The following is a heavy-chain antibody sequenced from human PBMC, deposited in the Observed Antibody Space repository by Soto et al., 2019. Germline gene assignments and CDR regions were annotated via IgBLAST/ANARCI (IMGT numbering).Heavy chain of an antibody. CDR2: ISWNSGSI. V-gene: IGHV3-9*01. CDR3: AKDISAVAANRDAFDI. D-gene: IGHD6-19*01. CDR1: GFTFDDYA. Sequence: PGGSLRLSCAASGFTFDDYAMHWVRQAPGKGLEWVSGISWNSGSIGYADSVKGRFTISRDNAKNSLYLQMNSLRAEDTALYYCAKDISAVAANRDAFDIWGQGTMVTVAS. J-gene: IGHJ3*02.